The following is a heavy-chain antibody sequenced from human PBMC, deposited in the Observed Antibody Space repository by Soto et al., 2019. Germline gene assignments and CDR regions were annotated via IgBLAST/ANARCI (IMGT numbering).Heavy chain of an antibody. J-gene: IGHJ4*02. CDR1: GITFSSYA. D-gene: IGHD3-9*01. CDR2: ISGSGGST. V-gene: IGHV3-23*01. CDR3: AKDLHYDILTPPTD. Sequence: EVQLLESGGGLVQPGGSLRLSCAASGITFSSYAMSWVRQAPGKGLEWVSAISGSGGSTYYADSVKGRFTISRDNSKNTLYLQMNSLRAEDTAVYYCAKDLHYDILTPPTDWGQGTLVTVSS.